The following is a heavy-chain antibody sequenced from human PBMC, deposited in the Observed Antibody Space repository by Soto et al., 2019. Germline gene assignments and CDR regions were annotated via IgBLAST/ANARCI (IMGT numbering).Heavy chain of an antibody. CDR1: GDTFNDYY. CDR3: ARESGGATATLDYYYFYMDV. D-gene: IGHD5-12*01. CDR2: INPNGGVT. Sequence: QVQLVQSGAEVKKPGASVTVSCRSSGDTFNDYYIHWVRQAPGQGLEWMGWINPNGGVTKYAQKFQGWVTMTRDTSIRTVYMQLSRLRSDDTAVYYWARESGGATATLDYYYFYMDVWGTGTKVTGSS. J-gene: IGHJ6*03. V-gene: IGHV1-2*04.